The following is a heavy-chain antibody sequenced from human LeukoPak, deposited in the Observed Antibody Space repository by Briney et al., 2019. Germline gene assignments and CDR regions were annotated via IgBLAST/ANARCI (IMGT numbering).Heavy chain of an antibody. CDR1: GFTFSSYA. J-gene: IGHJ4*02. CDR2: ISGSGGST. V-gene: IGHV3-23*01. CDR3: AKDPGFGVLFDY. D-gene: IGHD2-8*01. Sequence: QSGGSLRLSCAASGFTFSSYAMSWVRQAPGKGLEWVSAISGSGGSTYYADSVKGRFTISRDNSKNTLYLQMNSLRAEDTAVYYCAKDPGFGVLFDYWGQGTLVTVSS.